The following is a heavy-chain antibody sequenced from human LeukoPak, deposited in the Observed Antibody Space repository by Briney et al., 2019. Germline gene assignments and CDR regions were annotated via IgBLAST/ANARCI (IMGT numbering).Heavy chain of an antibody. CDR2: ISYDGSNK. CDR1: GFTFSSYA. CDR3: ARDATSVVAEDYFDY. V-gene: IGHV3-30*04. D-gene: IGHD2-15*01. Sequence: GRSLRLSCAASGFTFSSYAMHWVRQAPGKGLEWVAVISYDGSNKYYADSVKGRFTISRDNSKNTLYLQMNSLRAEDTAVYYCARDATSVVAEDYFDYWGQGTLVTVSS. J-gene: IGHJ4*02.